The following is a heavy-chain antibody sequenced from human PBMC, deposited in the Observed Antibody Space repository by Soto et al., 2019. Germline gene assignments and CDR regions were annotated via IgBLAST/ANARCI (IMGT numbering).Heavy chain of an antibody. Sequence: SETLFLTRPVPGCSLSSYYWSWIRQPPGKGLEWIGYIYYSGSTNYNPSLKSRVTISVDTSKNQFSLKLSSVTAADTAVYYCARFNWYFDLWGRGTLVTVSS. J-gene: IGHJ2*01. CDR2: IYYSGST. CDR3: ARFNWYFDL. V-gene: IGHV4-59*08. CDR1: GCSLSSYY.